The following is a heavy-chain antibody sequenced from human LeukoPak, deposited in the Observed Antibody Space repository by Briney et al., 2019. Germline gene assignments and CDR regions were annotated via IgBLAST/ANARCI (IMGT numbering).Heavy chain of an antibody. CDR3: GRSTRIWFGENY. Sequence: SETLSLTCTVSGYSLSSGYYWGWIRQPPGKGLEWIGYIYYSGSTYYNPSLKSRVTISVDTSKNQFSLKLSSVTAADTAVYYCGRSTRIWFGENYWGQGTLVTVSS. CDR2: IYYSGST. CDR1: GYSLSSGYY. J-gene: IGHJ4*02. D-gene: IGHD3-10*01. V-gene: IGHV4-38-2*02.